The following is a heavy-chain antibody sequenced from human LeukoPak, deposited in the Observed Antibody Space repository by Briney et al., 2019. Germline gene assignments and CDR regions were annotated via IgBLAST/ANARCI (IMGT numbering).Heavy chain of an antibody. CDR3: ARHAYYYDSSGYLVYFDY. CDR1: GGSISSSSYY. CDR2: MYYSGST. J-gene: IGHJ4*02. V-gene: IGHV4-39*01. Sequence: SETLSLTCTVSGGSISSSSYYWGWIRQPPGKGLEWIGSMYYSGSTYYNPSLKSRVTISVDTSKNQFSLKLSSVTAADTAVYYCARHAYYYDSSGYLVYFDYWGQGTLVTVSS. D-gene: IGHD3-22*01.